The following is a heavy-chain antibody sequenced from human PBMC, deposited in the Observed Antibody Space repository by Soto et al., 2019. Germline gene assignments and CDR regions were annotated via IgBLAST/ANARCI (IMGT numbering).Heavy chain of an antibody. CDR2: IYHSGST. V-gene: IGHV4-30-2*01. CDR3: ARDVYYYDSSGYIPFDP. CDR1: GGSISSGGYS. D-gene: IGHD3-22*01. J-gene: IGHJ5*02. Sequence: SETLSLTCAVSGGSISSGGYSWSWIRQPPGKGLEWIGYIYHSGSTYYNPSLKSRVTISVDRSKNQFSLKLSSVTAADTAVYYCARDVYYYDSSGYIPFDPWGQGTLVTVSS.